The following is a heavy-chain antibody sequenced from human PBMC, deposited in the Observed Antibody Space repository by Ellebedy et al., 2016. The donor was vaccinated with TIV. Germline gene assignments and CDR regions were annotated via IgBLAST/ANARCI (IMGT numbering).Heavy chain of an antibody. CDR1: GGSISTYY. Sequence: PSETLSLTCTVSGGSISTYYCSWIRQPPGRGLEWIGYIYYSGSTYYNPSLKSRVTISVDTSKNQFSLKLSSVTAADTAVYYCARHVGYTSGWHHFDSWGQGTLVIVSS. CDR3: ARHVGYTSGWHHFDS. J-gene: IGHJ4*02. V-gene: IGHV4-59*08. D-gene: IGHD6-19*01. CDR2: IYYSGST.